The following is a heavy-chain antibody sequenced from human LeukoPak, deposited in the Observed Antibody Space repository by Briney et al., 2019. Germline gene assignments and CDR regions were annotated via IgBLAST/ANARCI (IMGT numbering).Heavy chain of an antibody. Sequence: GESLKISCKGSGYSFTTYCIGWVRQMPGKGLEWMGIIYPGDSDTRYSPSFQGQVTISADKSISTAYLQWSSLKASDTAMYYYARQPTYGDYKHAFDYWGQGTLVTVSS. CDR3: ARQPTYGDYKHAFDY. J-gene: IGHJ4*02. V-gene: IGHV5-51*01. CDR1: GYSFTTYC. D-gene: IGHD4-17*01. CDR2: IYPGDSDT.